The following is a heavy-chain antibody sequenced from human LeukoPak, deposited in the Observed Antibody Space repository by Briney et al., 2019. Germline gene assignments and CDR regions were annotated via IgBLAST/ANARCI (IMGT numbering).Heavy chain of an antibody. CDR1: EFTFSTYA. CDR3: AIIGCYRGVCAFDV. CDR2: ISYDGTNK. D-gene: IGHD2-21*01. V-gene: IGHV3-30-3*01. Sequence: GGSLRLSCAASEFTFSTYALHWVRQAAGKGGGGVAVISYDGTNKYYTESVQGRFTISRDNSKSTVYLQMNSLRVEDTAVYYCAIIGCYRGVCAFDVWGQGTMVTVSS. J-gene: IGHJ3*01.